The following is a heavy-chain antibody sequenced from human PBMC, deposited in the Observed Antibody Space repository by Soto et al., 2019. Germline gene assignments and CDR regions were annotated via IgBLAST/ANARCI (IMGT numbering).Heavy chain of an antibody. CDR2: INTNTGNP. V-gene: IGHV7-4-1*01. J-gene: IGHJ6*02. CDR1: AYTFTSYA. CDR3: ARDLGVVTASRDYYGMDV. D-gene: IGHD2-21*02. Sequence: ASVKVSCTASAYTFTSYAMNWVRQAPGQGLEWMGWINTNTGNPTYAQGFTGRFVFSLDTSVSTAYLQICSLKAEDTAVYYCARDLGVVTASRDYYGMDVWGQGTTVTVSS.